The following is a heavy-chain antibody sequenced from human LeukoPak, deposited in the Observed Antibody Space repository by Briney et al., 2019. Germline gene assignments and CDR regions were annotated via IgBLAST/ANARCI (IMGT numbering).Heavy chain of an antibody. CDR1: GFTFNNYA. V-gene: IGHV3-23*01. CDR2: ISGSGDST. Sequence: GVLRPSCAASGFTFNNYAMTWVRQGPGKGLEWVSTISGSGDSTHYADSVKGRFTISRDNSKNTLYLQMNSLRVEDTAVYYCVKGCSYTSCYTSDYWGQGTLVTVSS. D-gene: IGHD2-2*02. CDR3: VKGCSYTSCYTSDY. J-gene: IGHJ4*02.